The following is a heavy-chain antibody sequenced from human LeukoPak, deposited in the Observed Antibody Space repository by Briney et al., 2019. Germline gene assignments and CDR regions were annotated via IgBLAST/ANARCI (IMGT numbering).Heavy chain of an antibody. CDR2: ISSSSSYI. V-gene: IGHV3-21*01. Sequence: GGSLRLSCAASGFTFSSYSMNWVRQAPGKGLEWVSSISSSSSYIYYADSVKGRFTISRDNAKNSLYLQMNSLRAEDTAVYYCAGIVLVWLLPPKNAFDIWGQGTMVTVSS. D-gene: IGHD3-3*01. J-gene: IGHJ3*02. CDR3: AGIVLVWLLPPKNAFDI. CDR1: GFTFSSYS.